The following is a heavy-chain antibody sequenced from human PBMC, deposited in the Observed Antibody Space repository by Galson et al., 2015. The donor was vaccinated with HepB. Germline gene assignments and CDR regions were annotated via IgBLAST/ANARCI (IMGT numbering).Heavy chain of an antibody. D-gene: IGHD6-19*01. CDR2: ISWNSGSI. Sequence: SLRLSCAASGFTFDDYAMHWVRQAPGKGLEWVSGISWNSGSIGYADSVKGRFTISRDNAKNSLYLQMNSLRAEDTALYYCAKDIGSGVRAVAGPSDYWGQGTLVTVSS. CDR1: GFTFDDYA. V-gene: IGHV3-9*01. CDR3: AKDIGSGVRAVAGPSDY. J-gene: IGHJ4*02.